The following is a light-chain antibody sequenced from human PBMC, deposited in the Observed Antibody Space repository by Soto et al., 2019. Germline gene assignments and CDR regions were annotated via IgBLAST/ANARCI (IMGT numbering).Light chain of an antibody. CDR2: DAS. CDR3: QQRSNWLLT. V-gene: IGKV3-11*01. J-gene: IGKJ4*01. Sequence: EIVLTQSPATLSFSTGERATLSCRASQSVSSYLAWYQQKPGQAPSLLIYDASNMATGIPARFSGSGSGTDFTLTISCLESEDFAVYYCQQRSNWLLTFGGGTKVEIK. CDR1: QSVSSY.